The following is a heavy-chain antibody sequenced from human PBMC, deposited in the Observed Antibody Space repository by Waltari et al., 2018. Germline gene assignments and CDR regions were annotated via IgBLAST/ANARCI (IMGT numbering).Heavy chain of an antibody. CDR3: ATLDYGDYSFDP. Sequence: QLQLQESGPGLVKPSETLSLTCTVSGGSISSSSYYWGWIRPPPGKVLEWIGSIYYSGSTYYNPSLKSRVTISVDTSKNHFSLKLSSVTAADTAVYYCATLDYGDYSFDPWGQGTLVTVSS. CDR2: IYYSGST. J-gene: IGHJ5*02. CDR1: GGSISSSSYY. D-gene: IGHD4-17*01. V-gene: IGHV4-39*07.